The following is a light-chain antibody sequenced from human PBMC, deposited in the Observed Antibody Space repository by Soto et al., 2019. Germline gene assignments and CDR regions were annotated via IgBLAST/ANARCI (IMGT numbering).Light chain of an antibody. CDR1: QSVSSN. CDR3: QQYKNWPLT. J-gene: IGKJ4*01. Sequence: EIVMTQSPATLSVSPGERATLSCRASQSVSSNLGWYQQKPGQAPRLLIYGASTRATGIPARFSGSGSGTEFTLTISSLQSEDFAVYYCQQYKNWPLTFGGGTKVYIK. V-gene: IGKV3-15*01. CDR2: GAS.